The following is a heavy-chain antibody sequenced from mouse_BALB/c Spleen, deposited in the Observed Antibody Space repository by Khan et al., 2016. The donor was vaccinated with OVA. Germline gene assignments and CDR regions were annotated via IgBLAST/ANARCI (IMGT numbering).Heavy chain of an antibody. Sequence: VQLKQSGPGLVKPSQSLSLTCTVTGYSITSCYGCYLIRQFAGNHLEWMGYIRYSGSTNYNPSLKNRISFTRDTSKNQFFLQLSSLTTEDAANYYRARTDKIEYWGQGTTLTVSS. CDR2: IRYSGST. J-gene: IGHJ2*01. V-gene: IGHV3-1*02. CDR3: ARTDKIEY. CDR1: GYSITSCYG.